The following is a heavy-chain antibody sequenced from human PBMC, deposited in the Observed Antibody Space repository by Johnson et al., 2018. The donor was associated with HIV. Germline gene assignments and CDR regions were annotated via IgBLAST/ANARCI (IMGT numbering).Heavy chain of an antibody. Sequence: VQLVESGGGVVQPGGSLRLSCAASGFTFSSYAMHWVRQAPGKGLEWVAVISYDGSNKYYADSVKGRFTISRDNSKNTLYLQMNSLRAEDTAVYYCARECSGGSCYPLDHDAFDIWGQGTMVTVSS. V-gene: IGHV3-30*14. CDR1: GFTFSSYA. D-gene: IGHD2-15*01. CDR3: ARECSGGSCYPLDHDAFDI. J-gene: IGHJ3*02. CDR2: ISYDGSNK.